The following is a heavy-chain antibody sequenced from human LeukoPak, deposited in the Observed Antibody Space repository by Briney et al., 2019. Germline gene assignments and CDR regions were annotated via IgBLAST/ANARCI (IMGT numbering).Heavy chain of an antibody. J-gene: IGHJ6*03. CDR3: GRSRRINASLYYYMDV. Sequence: QSGGSLRLSCAASGFTFSSYAITWVRQAPGKGLEWVSSIRSTGDSTFYADSVKGRFTISRDNSKNTVYLLMNSLRTEDTAVYYCGRSRRINASLYYYMDVWGEGTTVTVSS. V-gene: IGHV3-23*01. D-gene: IGHD2-15*01. CDR1: GFTFSSYA. CDR2: IRSTGDST.